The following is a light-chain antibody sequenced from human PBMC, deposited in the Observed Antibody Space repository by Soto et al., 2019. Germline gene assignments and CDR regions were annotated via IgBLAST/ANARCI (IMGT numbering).Light chain of an antibody. CDR1: SSNIGAGYD. Sequence: QSVLTQPPSVSGAPGQRVTISCTGSSSNIGAGYDGHWYQQLPGTAPKLLIYVNSNRPSGVPDRFSGSKSGTSASLAITWLQAEDEADYYCHSYDSSLSVVFGGGTKLTVL. V-gene: IGLV1-40*01. CDR3: HSYDSSLSVV. J-gene: IGLJ2*01. CDR2: VNS.